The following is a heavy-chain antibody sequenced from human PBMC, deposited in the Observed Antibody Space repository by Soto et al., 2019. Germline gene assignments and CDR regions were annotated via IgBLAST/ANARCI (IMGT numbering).Heavy chain of an antibody. CDR1: GFTFSSYW. D-gene: IGHD2-21*02. Sequence: GSLRLSCAASGFTFSSYWMSWVRQAPGKGLEWVANIKQDGSEKYYVDSVKGRFTISRDNAKNSLYLQMNSLRAEDTAVYYCALLRGDRLYYYYYYMDVWGKGTTVTVSS. CDR3: ALLRGDRLYYYYYYMDV. V-gene: IGHV3-7*01. CDR2: IKQDGSEK. J-gene: IGHJ6*03.